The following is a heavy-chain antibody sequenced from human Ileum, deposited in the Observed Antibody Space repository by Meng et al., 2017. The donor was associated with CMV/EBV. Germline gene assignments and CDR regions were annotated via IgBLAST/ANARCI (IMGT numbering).Heavy chain of an antibody. V-gene: IGHV3-30-3*01. CDR3: ARGGYGTVNHENDY. J-gene: IGHJ4*02. CDR2: MSYDGTNK. Sequence: HVQLGGAGGGAAQPGRSLRPSCVVSGFTLTRYAIHWVRQAPGKGLEWVAVMSYDGTNKYYADSVKGRFTISRDNSKNTLYLQMNSLRAEDTAVYFCARGGYGTVNHENDYWGQGTLVTVSS. CDR1: GFTLTRYA. D-gene: IGHD1/OR15-1a*01.